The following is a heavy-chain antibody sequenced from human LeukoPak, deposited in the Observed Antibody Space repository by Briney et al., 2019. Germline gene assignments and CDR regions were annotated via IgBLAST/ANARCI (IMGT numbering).Heavy chain of an antibody. V-gene: IGHV4-34*01. CDR2: INHSGST. J-gene: IGHJ4*02. CDR1: GGSFSGYY. CDR3: ARGLYDSGYLVDY. Sequence: PSETLSLTCAVYGGSFSGYYWSWIRQPPGKGLEWIGEINHSGSTNYNPSLKSRVTISVDTSKNQFPLKLSSVTAADTAVYYCARGLYDSGYLVDYWGQGTLVTVSS. D-gene: IGHD3-22*01.